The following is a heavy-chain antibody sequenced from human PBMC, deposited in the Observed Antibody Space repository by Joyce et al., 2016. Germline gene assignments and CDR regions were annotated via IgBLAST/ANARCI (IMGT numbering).Heavy chain of an antibody. CDR2: IFYTGST. Sequence: QVQLQESGPGLVKPSQTLSLTFTVSGGSIRSASYYWSWIRQHPGKGLEWIGYIFYTGSTYYNPSLKSRVNISIDTANNQFSLKLTSMTAADAAVYYCARDRGGSFLDYWGQGTLVTVSS. D-gene: IGHD1-26*01. J-gene: IGHJ4*02. CDR1: GGSIRSASYY. V-gene: IGHV4-31*03. CDR3: ARDRGGSFLDY.